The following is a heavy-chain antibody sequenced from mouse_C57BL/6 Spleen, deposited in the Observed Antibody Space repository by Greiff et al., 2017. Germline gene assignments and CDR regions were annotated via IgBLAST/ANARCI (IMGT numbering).Heavy chain of an antibody. V-gene: IGHV5-4*01. CDR3: ARGGLPYAMDY. Sequence: EVHLVESGGGLVKPGGSLKLSCAASGFTFSSYAMSWVRQTPEKRLEWVATISDGGSYTYYPDNVKGRFTISRDNAKNNLYLQMSHLKSEDTAMYYCARGGLPYAMDYWGQGTSVTVSS. CDR1: GFTFSSYA. J-gene: IGHJ4*01. CDR2: ISDGGSYT. D-gene: IGHD2-2*01.